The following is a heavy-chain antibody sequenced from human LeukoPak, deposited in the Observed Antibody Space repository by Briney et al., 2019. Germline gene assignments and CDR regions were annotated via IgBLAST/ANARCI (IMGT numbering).Heavy chain of an antibody. CDR3: ATSNSSWYGENYFDY. V-gene: IGHV1-69-2*01. CDR2: VDPEDGET. CDR1: GYTFTDYY. Sequence: GASVKVSCKASGYTFTDYYMHWVQQAPGKGLEWMGRVDPEDGETIYAEKFQGRVTITADTSTDTAYMELSSLRSEDTAVYYCATSNSSWYGENYFDYWGQGTLVTVSS. J-gene: IGHJ4*02. D-gene: IGHD6-13*01.